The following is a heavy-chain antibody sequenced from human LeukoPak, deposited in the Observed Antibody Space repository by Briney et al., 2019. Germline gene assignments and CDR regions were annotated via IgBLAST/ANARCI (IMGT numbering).Heavy chain of an antibody. CDR3: ARICSSGWSECIDY. D-gene: IGHD6-13*01. V-gene: IGHV3-7*03. Sequence: AGRSLRLSCVVSGFTFSSFAMHWVRQAPGKGLEWVGNIKQDGSEKYYVDSVKGRFTISRDNAKNSLYLQMNSLRADDTAVYFCARICSSGWSECIDYWGQGTLVTVSS. CDR1: GFTFSSFA. J-gene: IGHJ4*02. CDR2: IKQDGSEK.